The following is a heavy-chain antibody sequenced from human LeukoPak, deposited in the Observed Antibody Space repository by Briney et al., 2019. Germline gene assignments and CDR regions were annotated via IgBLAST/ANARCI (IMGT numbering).Heavy chain of an antibody. J-gene: IGHJ4*02. CDR2: ISSSSSYI. V-gene: IGHV3-21*01. CDR1: GFIFSSYS. D-gene: IGHD3-22*01. CDR3: ARDPDRGGYSMFDY. Sequence: GGSLRLSCAASGFIFSSYSMNWVRQAPGKGLEWVSSISSSSSYIYYADSVKGRFTISRDNAKNSLYLQMNSLRAEDTAVYYCARDPDRGGYSMFDYWGQGTLVTVSS.